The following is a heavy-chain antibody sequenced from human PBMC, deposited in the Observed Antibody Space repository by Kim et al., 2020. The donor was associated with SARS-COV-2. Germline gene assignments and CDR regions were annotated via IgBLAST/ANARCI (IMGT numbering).Heavy chain of an antibody. V-gene: IGHV4-34*01. D-gene: IGHD4-17*01. J-gene: IGHJ2*01. Sequence: SETLSLTCAVYGGTFSGYYWSWIRQPPDKGPEWIGEINHSGSTNYNPSLKSRVTISIDTSKNQFSLRLSSVTAADTAVYYCARCMPPDYRGNLFYCYFDL. CDR2: INHSGST. CDR1: GGTFSGYY. CDR3: ARCMPPDYRGNLFYCYFDL.